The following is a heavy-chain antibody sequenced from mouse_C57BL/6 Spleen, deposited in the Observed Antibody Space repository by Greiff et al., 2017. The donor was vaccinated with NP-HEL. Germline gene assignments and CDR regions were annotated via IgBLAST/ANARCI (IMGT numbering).Heavy chain of an antibody. J-gene: IGHJ1*03. V-gene: IGHV3-8*01. CDR2: ISYSGST. CDR3: AIISTGHWYFDV. D-gene: IGHD1-1*01. CDR1: GYSITSDY. Sequence: EVKLMESGPGLAKPSQTLSLTCSVTGYSITSDYWNWIRKFPGNKLEYMGYISYSGSTYYNPSLKSRISITRDTSKNQYYLQLKSVTTEDTATYYCAIISTGHWYFDVGGTGTTVTVSS.